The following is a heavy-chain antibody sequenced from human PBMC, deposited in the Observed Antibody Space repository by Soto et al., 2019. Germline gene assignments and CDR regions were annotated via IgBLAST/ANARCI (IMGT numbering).Heavy chain of an antibody. Sequence: QVQLVQSGAEVKKPGASVKVSCKASGYTFTGYYMHWVRQAPGQGLEWMGWINPNSGGTNYAQKFQGWVTMTRDTSISTAYMELSRLRSDDTAVYYGARLGPDYYDSSGCFDYWGQGTLVAVSS. D-gene: IGHD3-22*01. CDR3: ARLGPDYYDSSGCFDY. J-gene: IGHJ4*02. V-gene: IGHV1-2*04. CDR2: INPNSGGT. CDR1: GYTFTGYY.